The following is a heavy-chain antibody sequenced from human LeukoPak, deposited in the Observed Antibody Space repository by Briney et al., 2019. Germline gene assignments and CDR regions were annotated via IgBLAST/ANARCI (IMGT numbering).Heavy chain of an antibody. CDR1: GFTFSSYA. V-gene: IGHV3-30*04. J-gene: IGHJ4*02. Sequence: GGSLRLSCAASGFTFSSYAMHWVRQAPGKGLEWVALIPYDGSNKYYADSVKGRFTISRDNSKNTLYLQVNSLRPEDTAVYYCAKDSGYGTRSSFYWGQGTLVTVSS. D-gene: IGHD5-12*01. CDR3: AKDSGYGTRSSFY. CDR2: IPYDGSNK.